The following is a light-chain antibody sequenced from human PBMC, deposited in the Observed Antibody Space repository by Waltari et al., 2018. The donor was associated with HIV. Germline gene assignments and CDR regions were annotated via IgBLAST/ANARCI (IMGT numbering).Light chain of an antibody. CDR2: DVS. V-gene: IGLV2-11*01. CDR1: SSDVGGYNS. CDR3: CSYAGSYTYV. J-gene: IGLJ1*01. Sequence: QSALTQPRSVSGSPGQSVTISCTGTSSDVGGYNSVSWYQQHPAKAPKRMIFDVSKRPSGVPDRFSGSRSGNTASLTISGLQAEDEADYYCCSYAGSYTYVFGTGTKVTVL.